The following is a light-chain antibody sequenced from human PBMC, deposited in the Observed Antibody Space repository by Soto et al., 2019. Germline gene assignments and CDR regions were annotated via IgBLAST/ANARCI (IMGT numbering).Light chain of an antibody. CDR2: GAS. J-gene: IGKJ5*01. V-gene: IGKV3-20*01. CDR3: QQYGSSPLIT. CDR1: RSLDSGQ. Sequence: EIVLTQSPGTQSLSPGESATLSCRASRSLDSGQLAWYQQKVGRAPRLLIYGASTRATGISARFSGSGSGTDFTPTISSLEPEDSAVYHCQQYGSSPLITFGQETRLDIK.